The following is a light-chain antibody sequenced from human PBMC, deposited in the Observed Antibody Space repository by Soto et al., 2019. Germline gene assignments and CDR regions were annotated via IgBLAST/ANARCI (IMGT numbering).Light chain of an antibody. CDR3: QQRSNWQVT. Sequence: EIVLTQSPATLSLSPGERATLSCRASQSVSSYLAWYQQKPGQPPRLLIYDASNRATDIPARFSGSGSGTDFTLTISSLEPEDFAVYYCQQRSNWQVTFGQGTRLEI. V-gene: IGKV3-11*01. CDR2: DAS. CDR1: QSVSSY. J-gene: IGKJ5*01.